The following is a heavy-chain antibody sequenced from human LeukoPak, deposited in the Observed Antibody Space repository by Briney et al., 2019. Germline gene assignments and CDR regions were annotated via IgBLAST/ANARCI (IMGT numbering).Heavy chain of an antibody. CDR2: INHSGST. J-gene: IGHJ4*02. D-gene: IGHD6-13*01. V-gene: IGHV4-34*01. CDR1: GGSFSGYY. Sequence: SETLSLTCAVYGGSFSGYYWSWIRQPSGKGLEWIGEINHSGSTNYNPSLKSRVTISVDTSKNQFSLKLSSVTAADTAVYYCARGYTAAALYCFDYWGQGTLVTVSS. CDR3: ARGYTAAALYCFDY.